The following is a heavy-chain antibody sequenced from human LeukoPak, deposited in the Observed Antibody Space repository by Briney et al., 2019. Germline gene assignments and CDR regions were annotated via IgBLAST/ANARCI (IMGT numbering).Heavy chain of an antibody. D-gene: IGHD2/OR15-2a*01. CDR1: GFTFDDYG. Sequence: GGSLRLSCAASGFTFDDYGMSWVRQAPGKGLEWVANIKQDGSEKYFADSVKGRFTISRDNAKNSLYLQMNSLRAEDTAVYYCARDWYYASDYWGQGTLVTVSS. CDR2: IKQDGSEK. CDR3: ARDWYYASDY. V-gene: IGHV3-7*01. J-gene: IGHJ4*02.